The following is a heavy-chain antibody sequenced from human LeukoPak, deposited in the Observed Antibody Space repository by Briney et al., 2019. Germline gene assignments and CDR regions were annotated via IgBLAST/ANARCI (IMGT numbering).Heavy chain of an antibody. J-gene: IGHJ6*03. V-gene: IGHV3-15*01. CDR2: IKSKTDGGTT. D-gene: IGHD3-9*01. CDR1: GFTFSNAW. CDR3: TTADITIFGSPDYYYYMDV. Sequence: GGSLRLSCAASGFTFSNAWMSWVRQAPGKGLEWVGRIKSKTDGGTTDYAAPVKGRFTISRDDSKNTLYLQMNSLKTEDTAVYYCTTADITIFGSPDYYYYMDVWGKGTTVTISS.